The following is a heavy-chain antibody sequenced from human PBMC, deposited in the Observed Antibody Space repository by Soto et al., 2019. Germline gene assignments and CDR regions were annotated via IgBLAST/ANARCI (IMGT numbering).Heavy chain of an antibody. CDR1: GFTFSSCA. J-gene: IGHJ4*02. D-gene: IGHD3-3*01. CDR3: ARDKRDLRFLEWSYDFAS. Sequence: QVQLVESGGGVVQPGRSLRLSCAASGFTFSSCAMHWVRQAPGKGLEWVALISDDGSNKYYADSVKGRFTISRENSKNTRYLPMSWLRAEDTAVYYCARDKRDLRFLEWSYDFASWGQGALVTVSS. V-gene: IGHV3-30-3*01. CDR2: ISDDGSNK.